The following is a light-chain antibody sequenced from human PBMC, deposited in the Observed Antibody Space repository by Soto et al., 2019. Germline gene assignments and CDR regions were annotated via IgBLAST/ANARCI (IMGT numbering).Light chain of an antibody. V-gene: IGKV3-20*01. CDR1: QSVSSSY. Sequence: EIVLTQSPGTLSLSPGERATLSCRASQSVSSSYLAWYQQRPGQAPRLLIYGASNRATGIPDRFSGSGSGTDFTLTISRLEPEDFAVHYCQQYGSSPLTFGGGTKVDIK. J-gene: IGKJ4*01. CDR3: QQYGSSPLT. CDR2: GAS.